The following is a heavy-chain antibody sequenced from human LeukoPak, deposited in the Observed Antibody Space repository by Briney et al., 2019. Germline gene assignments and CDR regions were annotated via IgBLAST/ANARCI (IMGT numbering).Heavy chain of an antibody. J-gene: IGHJ4*02. V-gene: IGHV3-20*04. Sequence: GGSLTLSCAASGFTFDDYGMSWVRQAPGKGLEWVAGINWNGGSTGYADSVKGRFTITRDNAKSSLYLQMNSLRADDTALYYCASEVYSSSWYGSWGQGTLVTVSS. CDR2: INWNGGST. CDR3: ASEVYSSSWYGS. D-gene: IGHD6-13*01. CDR1: GFTFDDYG.